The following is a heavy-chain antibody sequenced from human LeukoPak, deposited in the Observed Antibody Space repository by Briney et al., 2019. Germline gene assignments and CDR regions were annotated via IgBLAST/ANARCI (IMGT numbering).Heavy chain of an antibody. CDR2: INGDGRTT. D-gene: IGHD5-12*01. Sequence: TGGSLRLSCSASGFIFSTYTMYWVRLAPGKGLEFVSVINGDGRTTYYADSVKGRFTISRDNSKNTLYLQMNSLRAEDTAVYYCVGDQVDNVGWLTWGQGTRVTVSS. CDR1: GFIFSTYT. V-gene: IGHV3-64D*06. J-gene: IGHJ5*02. CDR3: VGDQVDNVGWLT.